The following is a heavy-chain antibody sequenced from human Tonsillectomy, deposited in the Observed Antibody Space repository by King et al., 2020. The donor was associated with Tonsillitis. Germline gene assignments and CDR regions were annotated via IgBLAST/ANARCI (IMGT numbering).Heavy chain of an antibody. CDR1: GYTFTSYG. CDR2: ISGYNGNA. CDR3: AREVVSGWTYVDY. V-gene: IGHV1-18*01. J-gene: IGHJ4*02. Sequence: QLVQSGAEVKKPGASVKVSCKASGYTFTSYGFTWVRQAPGQGLEWMGWISGYNGNANYAQKLQDRVTMTTDTSTSTAYMELRSLRSDDTAVYYCAREVVSGWTYVDYWGQGTLVTVSS. D-gene: IGHD6-19*01.